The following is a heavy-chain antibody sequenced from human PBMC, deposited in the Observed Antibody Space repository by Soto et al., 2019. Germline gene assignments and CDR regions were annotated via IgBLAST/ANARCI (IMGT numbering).Heavy chain of an antibody. CDR3: ARGQQVSTIRGVQGFDY. D-gene: IGHD3-10*01. Sequence: EVQLVETGGGLIQPGGSLRLSCAASGFSISSNYVTWVRQAPGKGLEWVSLLYSGGTSYYADSVKGRFTISRDNSKNTLFLQMNRLKTEETAVYYCARGQQVSTIRGVQGFDYWGQGTLVTVSS. CDR1: GFSISSNY. CDR2: LYSGGTS. J-gene: IGHJ4*02. V-gene: IGHV3-53*02.